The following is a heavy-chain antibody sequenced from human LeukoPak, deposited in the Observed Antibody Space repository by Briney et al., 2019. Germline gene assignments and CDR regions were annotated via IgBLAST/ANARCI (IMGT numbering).Heavy chain of an antibody. CDR1: GYTFTSNY. J-gene: IGHJ4*02. Sequence: ASVKVSCKAFGYTFTSNYMHWVRQAPGQGPEWMGVISPSGGSTTYAQKFQGRVTMTEDTSTDTAYMELSSLRSEDTAVYYCATTYYYDSSGYYYDYWGQGTLVTVSS. D-gene: IGHD3-22*01. CDR2: ISPSGGST. CDR3: ATTYYYDSSGYYYDY. V-gene: IGHV1-46*01.